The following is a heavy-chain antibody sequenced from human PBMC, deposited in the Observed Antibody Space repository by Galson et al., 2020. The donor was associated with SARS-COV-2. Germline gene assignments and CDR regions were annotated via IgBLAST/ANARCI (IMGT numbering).Heavy chain of an antibody. J-gene: IGHJ4*02. V-gene: IGHV3-53*01. Sequence: GESLKISCEASGFPVSSHYMNWVRLAPGKGLEWVSILFGDESEYYAASVKGRFTISRDDSKNTLYLQMNSLRAEDTAVYYCARAWGYYFDSRWDYWGQGTLVTVSS. CDR3: ARAWGYYFDSRWDY. CDR1: GFPVSSHY. CDR2: LFGDESE. D-gene: IGHD3-22*01.